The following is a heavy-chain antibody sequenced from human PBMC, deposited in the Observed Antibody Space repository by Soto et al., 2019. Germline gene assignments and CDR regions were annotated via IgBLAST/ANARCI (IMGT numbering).Heavy chain of an antibody. V-gene: IGHV3-48*02. D-gene: IGHD1-26*01. J-gene: IGHJ4*02. CDR1: GFTFGGYS. Sequence: PGGSRRLSCAASGFTFGGYSMNWVRQAPGKRLQWISYISSLSSPRYYAESVEGRFIISRNNAKNSLYLQMNSLRDEDTALYFCVREDILGARSFDYWGQGTRVTVSS. CDR3: VREDILGARSFDY. CDR2: ISSLSSPR.